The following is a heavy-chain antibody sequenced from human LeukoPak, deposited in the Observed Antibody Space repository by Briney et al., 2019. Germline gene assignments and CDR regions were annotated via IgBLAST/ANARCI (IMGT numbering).Heavy chain of an antibody. CDR3: ARGFGYSNNYYFDY. J-gene: IGHJ4*02. Sequence: GGSLRLSCAASGFTFSDYYMSWIRQAPGKGLEWVSYISSSGSTIYYADSVKGRFTISRDNSKNTLYLQMNSLRAEDTAVYYCARGFGYSNNYYFDYWGQGTLVTVSS. CDR2: ISSSGSTI. D-gene: IGHD6-13*01. CDR1: GFTFSDYY. V-gene: IGHV3-11*04.